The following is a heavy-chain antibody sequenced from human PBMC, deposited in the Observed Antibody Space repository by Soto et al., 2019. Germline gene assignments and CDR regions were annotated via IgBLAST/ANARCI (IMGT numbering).Heavy chain of an antibody. CDR1: GFAFSTYG. CDR2: ISYDGSKR. Sequence: PGGSLRLSCEASGFAFSTYGMHWVRQAPGTGLEWVAHISYDGSKRYFADSVKGRFTISRDNYDKTLFLQMTGLRVEDTAIYYCAKDRTSYAEYPLYDVDAWGQGTTVTVSS. D-gene: IGHD4-17*01. V-gene: IGHV3-30*18. CDR3: AKDRTSYAEYPLYDVDA. J-gene: IGHJ6*02.